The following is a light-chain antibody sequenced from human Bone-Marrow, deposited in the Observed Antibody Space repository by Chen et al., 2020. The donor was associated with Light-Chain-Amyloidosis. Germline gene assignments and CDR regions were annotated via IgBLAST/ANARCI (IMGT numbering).Light chain of an antibody. CDR1: SSDVGDYNF. Sequence: QSGLTQPASVSGSPGQSITISCTGTSSDVGDYNFVSWYQQHPGKAPKLMIYDVTYRPSGVSNRFSGSKSGNTASLTISGLQAEDESDYYCSSYTSSNTVLFGGGTRLTVL. J-gene: IGLJ2*01. CDR3: SSYTSSNTVL. CDR2: DVT. V-gene: IGLV2-14*03.